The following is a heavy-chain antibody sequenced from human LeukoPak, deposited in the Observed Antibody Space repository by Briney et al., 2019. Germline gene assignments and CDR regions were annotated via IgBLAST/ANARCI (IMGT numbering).Heavy chain of an antibody. CDR1: GYTFTSYA. Sequence: ASVKVSCKASGYTFTSYAMHWVRQAPGQRLEWMGWINAGNGNAKYSQKFQGRVTITRDTSASTAYMELSSLRSEDTAVYYCARDTRIAVADYYYYGMDVWGQGTTVTVSS. V-gene: IGHV1-3*01. J-gene: IGHJ6*02. CDR2: INAGNGNA. D-gene: IGHD6-19*01. CDR3: ARDTRIAVADYYYYGMDV.